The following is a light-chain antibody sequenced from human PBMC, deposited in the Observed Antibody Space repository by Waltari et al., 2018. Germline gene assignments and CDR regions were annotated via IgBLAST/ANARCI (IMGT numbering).Light chain of an antibody. V-gene: IGLV3-21*01. CDR1: TIERKS. J-gene: IGLJ1*01. Sequence: SYVLTQPPSVAVAPGEPARVTCGGNTIERKSVHWYQQKPGQAPVLVISYDSDRPSGIPERFSGSNSGDTATLTISRVEAGDEADYYCQVWDANTDPGVFGTGTEVTVL. CDR2: YDS. CDR3: QVWDANTDPGV.